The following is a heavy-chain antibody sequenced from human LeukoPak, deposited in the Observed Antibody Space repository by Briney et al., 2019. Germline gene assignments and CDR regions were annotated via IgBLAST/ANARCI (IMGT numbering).Heavy chain of an antibody. J-gene: IGHJ4*02. D-gene: IGHD3-10*01. CDR1: GFTLNTYT. CDR3: ARDGSGRDFSLDY. CDR2: IRIISTYI. V-gene: IGHV3-21*01. Sequence: SAGSLRLSCAASGFTLNTYTVGWVRQAPRKRLHWVASIRIISTYIYYADSVKGRFTISRDNAKNSLFLKLNSVNAEDTAVYYCARDGSGRDFSLDYWGQGTLVTVSS.